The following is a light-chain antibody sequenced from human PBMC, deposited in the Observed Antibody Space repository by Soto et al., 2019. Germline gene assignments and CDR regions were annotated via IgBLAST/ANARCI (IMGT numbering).Light chain of an antibody. CDR3: RQDINYPWT. Sequence: DVQVTQSPSSLSASVGDRVTITCRASQNINNYLNWYQQKPGKAPKLLISVESNLQSGVPSRFSGRGSGTEFTLTISSLQPEDFATYYCRQDINYPWTFGQGTKVDIK. CDR2: VES. J-gene: IGKJ1*01. V-gene: IGKV1-39*01. CDR1: QNINNY.